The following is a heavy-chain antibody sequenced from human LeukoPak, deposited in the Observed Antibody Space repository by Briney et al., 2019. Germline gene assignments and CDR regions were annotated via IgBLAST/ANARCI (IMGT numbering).Heavy chain of an antibody. CDR3: ARLKDLWFAP. D-gene: IGHD2-15*01. J-gene: IGHJ5*02. CDR1: VGSISSHY. V-gene: IGHV4-59*11. Sequence: SETLSLTCTVSVGSISSHYWSWIRQTPGKGLEWIGYISYSGGTNYNPSLKSRVTISVDTSKSQFSLKLTSVTAADTAVYYCARLKDLWFAPWDQGTLVSVSS. CDR2: ISYSGGT.